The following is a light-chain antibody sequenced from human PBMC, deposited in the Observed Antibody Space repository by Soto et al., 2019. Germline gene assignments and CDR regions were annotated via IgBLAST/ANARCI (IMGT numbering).Light chain of an antibody. CDR1: SGDVGAYDF. CDR3: SSYTSSNTLV. CDR2: EVS. J-gene: IGLJ1*01. Sequence: QSVLTQPASVSGSPGQSITISCTGTSGDVGAYDFVFWYQQHPGKAPKLIIYEVSHRPSGVSSRFSGSKSGNSASLTISGLQAEDEADYYCSSYTSSNTLVFGTGTKV. V-gene: IGLV2-14*01.